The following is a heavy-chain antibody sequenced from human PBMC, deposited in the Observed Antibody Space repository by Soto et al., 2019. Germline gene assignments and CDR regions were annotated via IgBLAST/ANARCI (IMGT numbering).Heavy chain of an antibody. CDR3: ARSRDGYYYYCYGMDV. D-gene: IGHD5-12*01. Sequence: QVQLVQSGAEVQKPGSSVKVSCKASGGTFSSYAISWVRQAPGQGLEWMGGIIPIFGTANYAQKFQGRVTITADESTSTAYMELSSLRSEDTDVYYCARSRDGYYYYCYGMDVWGQGTTVTVSS. J-gene: IGHJ6*02. CDR2: IIPIFGTA. CDR1: GGTFSSYA. V-gene: IGHV1-69*01.